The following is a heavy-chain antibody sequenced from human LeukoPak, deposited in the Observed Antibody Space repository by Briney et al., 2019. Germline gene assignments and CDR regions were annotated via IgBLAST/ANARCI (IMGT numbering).Heavy chain of an antibody. Sequence: SVKVSCKASGGTFSRYAISWVRQAPGQGLEWMGGIIPIFGTANYAQKFQGRVTITTDESTSTAYMELSSLRSEDTAVYYCARARRDYDFWSGYHFDYWGQGTLVTVSS. CDR1: GGTFSRYA. V-gene: IGHV1-69*05. CDR2: IIPIFGTA. D-gene: IGHD3-3*01. J-gene: IGHJ4*02. CDR3: ARARRDYDFWSGYHFDY.